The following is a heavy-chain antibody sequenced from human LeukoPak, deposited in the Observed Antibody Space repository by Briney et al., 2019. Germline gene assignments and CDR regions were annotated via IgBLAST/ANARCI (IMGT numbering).Heavy chain of an antibody. CDR2: ISGSGGST. Sequence: GGSLRLSCAASGFTFSSYAMSWVRQAPGKGLEWVSAISGSGGSTYYADSVKGRFTISRDNSKNTLYLQMNSLRPEDTAVYYCARCTASCYANAFDVWGQGTLLTVSS. V-gene: IGHV3-23*01. J-gene: IGHJ3*01. CDR3: ARCTASCYANAFDV. CDR1: GFTFSSYA. D-gene: IGHD2-2*01.